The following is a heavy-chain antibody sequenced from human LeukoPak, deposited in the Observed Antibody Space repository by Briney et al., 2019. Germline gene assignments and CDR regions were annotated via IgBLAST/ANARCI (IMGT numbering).Heavy chain of an antibody. J-gene: IGHJ6*03. D-gene: IGHD3-10*01. CDR2: ISSSSSYI. Sequence: GSLRLSCAASGFTFSSYSMNWVRQAPGKGLEWVSSISSSSSYIYYAAPVKARFTISRDNSQNSLYLQMNSLRAEDTAVYYCARGKYYGSGAGYYYMDVWGKGTTVTVSS. CDR3: ARGKYYGSGAGYYYMDV. CDR1: GFTFSSYS. V-gene: IGHV3-21*01.